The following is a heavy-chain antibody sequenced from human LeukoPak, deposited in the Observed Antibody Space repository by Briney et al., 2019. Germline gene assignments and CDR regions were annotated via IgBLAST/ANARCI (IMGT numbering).Heavy chain of an antibody. CDR3: ARTEVGATDFDY. Sequence: GASVKVSCKASGYTFTSYGISWVRQAPGQGLEWMGWISAYNGNTNYAQKLQGRVTMTRNTSISTAYMELSSLRSEDTAVYYCARTEVGATDFDYWGQGTLVTVSS. J-gene: IGHJ4*02. CDR2: ISAYNGNT. V-gene: IGHV1-18*01. D-gene: IGHD1-26*01. CDR1: GYTFTSYG.